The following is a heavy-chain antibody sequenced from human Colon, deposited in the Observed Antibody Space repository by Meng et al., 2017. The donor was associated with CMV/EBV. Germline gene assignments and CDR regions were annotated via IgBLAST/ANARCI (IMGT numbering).Heavy chain of an antibody. D-gene: IGHD2-2*01. Sequence: GGSLRLSCAASGFTFDDSAMHWVRQVPGKGLEWVSSISRNGGSTGYADSVKGRFTISRDNAKKSLYLQMNSLRAEDTALYYCAKVNCSSISCYQDHYYGMDVWGQGTTVTVSS. V-gene: IGHV3-9*01. CDR1: GFTFDDSA. J-gene: IGHJ6*02. CDR2: ISRNGGST. CDR3: AKVNCSSISCYQDHYYGMDV.